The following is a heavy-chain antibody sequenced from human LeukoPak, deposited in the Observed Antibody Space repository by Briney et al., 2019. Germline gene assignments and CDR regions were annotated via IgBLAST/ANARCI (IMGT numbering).Heavy chain of an antibody. Sequence: GASVKVSCKASGGTFSNHAVSWVRQAPGQGLEWMGGIIPIFGTANYAQKFQGRVTITADKSTSTAYMELSSLRSEDTAVYYCARDSREGGAPDYDFWSGTATHITEYYYYYMDVWGKGTTVTVSS. V-gene: IGHV1-69*06. J-gene: IGHJ6*03. CDR3: ARDSREGGAPDYDFWSGTATHITEYYYYYMDV. CDR1: GGTFSNHA. CDR2: IIPIFGTA. D-gene: IGHD3-3*01.